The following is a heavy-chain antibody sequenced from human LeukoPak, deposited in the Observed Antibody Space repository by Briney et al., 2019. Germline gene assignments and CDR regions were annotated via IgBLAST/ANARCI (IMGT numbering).Heavy chain of an antibody. Sequence: SVKVSCKASGGTFSSYAISWVRQAPGQGLEWMGGIIPIFGTANYAQKFQGRVTITADKSTSTAYMELSSLRSEDTAVNYCARGSDGELLDWFDPWGQGTLVTVSS. CDR2: IIPIFGTA. CDR3: ARGSDGELLDWFDP. CDR1: GGTFSSYA. J-gene: IGHJ5*02. D-gene: IGHD1-26*01. V-gene: IGHV1-69*06.